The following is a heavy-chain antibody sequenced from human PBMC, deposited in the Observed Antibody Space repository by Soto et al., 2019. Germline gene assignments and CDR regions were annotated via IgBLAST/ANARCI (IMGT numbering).Heavy chain of an antibody. CDR2: ISGSGGST. J-gene: IGHJ4*02. Sequence: GGSLRLSCAASGFTFSSYAMSWVRQAPGKGLEWVSAISGSGGSTYYADSVKGRFTISRDNSKNTLYLQMNSLRAEDTAVYYCAKAQGRITMVRGVHPCGWGQGTLVTVSS. CDR1: GFTFSSYA. D-gene: IGHD3-10*01. V-gene: IGHV3-23*01. CDR3: AKAQGRITMVRGVHPCG.